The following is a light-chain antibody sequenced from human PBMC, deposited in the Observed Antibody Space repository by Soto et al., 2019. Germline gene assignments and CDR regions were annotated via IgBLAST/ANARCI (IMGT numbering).Light chain of an antibody. CDR1: HNDIGTYDY. Sequence: QSVLTQPTSVSGSPGQSITISRTGNHNDIGTYDYVSWYQQHPGRAPRLLIYGVTTRPSGISDRFSASKSGPTASLTISGLQPEDEADYYCSSFTSDRIYVFGPGTKVTVL. CDR3: SSFTSDRIYV. V-gene: IGLV2-14*03. CDR2: GVT. J-gene: IGLJ1*01.